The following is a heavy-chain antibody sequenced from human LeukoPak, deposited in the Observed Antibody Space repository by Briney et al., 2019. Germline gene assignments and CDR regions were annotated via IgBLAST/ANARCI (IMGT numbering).Heavy chain of an antibody. CDR1: GYTLTELS. CDR2: FDPEDGET. V-gene: IGHV1-24*01. CDR3: ATIGPPDPQIVGANGY. Sequence: ASVNVSCTVSGYTLTELSMHWVRQAPGKGLEGMGGFDPEDGETIYAQKLQGRVTMTEDTSTDTAYMELSSLRSEDTAVYYCATIGPPDPQIVGANGYWGQGTLVTVSS. J-gene: IGHJ4*02. D-gene: IGHD1-26*01.